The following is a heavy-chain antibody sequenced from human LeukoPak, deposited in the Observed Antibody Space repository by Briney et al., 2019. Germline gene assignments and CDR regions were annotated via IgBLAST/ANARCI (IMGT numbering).Heavy chain of an antibody. J-gene: IGHJ4*02. CDR3: ARDFRDYYDSSGYHSSKDY. V-gene: IGHV4-34*01. D-gene: IGHD3-22*01. CDR1: GGSFSGYY. Sequence: SETLSLTCAVYGGSFSGYYWSWIRQPPGKGLEWIGEINHSGSTNYNPSLKSGVTISVDTSKNQFSLKLSSVTAADTAVYYCARDFRDYYDSSGYHSSKDYWGQGTLVTVSS. CDR2: INHSGST.